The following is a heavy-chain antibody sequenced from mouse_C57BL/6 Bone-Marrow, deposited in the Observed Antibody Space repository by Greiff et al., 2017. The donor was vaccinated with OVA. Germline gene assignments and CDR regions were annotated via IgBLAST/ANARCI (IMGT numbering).Heavy chain of an antibody. J-gene: IGHJ3*01. Sequence: VQLQQPGAELVMPGASVKLSCKASGYTFTSYWMHWVKQRPGQGLEWIGEIDPSDSYTNYNQKFKGKSTLTVDKSSSTAYMQLSSLTSEVSAVYYCARIDSSGPFAYWGQGTLVTVSA. V-gene: IGHV1-69*01. CDR3: ARIDSSGPFAY. CDR2: IDPSDSYT. D-gene: IGHD3-2*02. CDR1: GYTFTSYW.